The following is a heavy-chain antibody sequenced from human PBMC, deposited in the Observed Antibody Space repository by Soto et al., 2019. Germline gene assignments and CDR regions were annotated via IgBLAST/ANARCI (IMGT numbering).Heavy chain of an antibody. V-gene: IGHV2-5*02. CDR3: AHSRSGSYYFDY. CDR1: GFSLTTTGVG. Sequence: QITLKESGPTLVKPTQTLTLTCTVSGFSLTTTGVGVGCIRQPPGEALEWLAIIYWDDDKRYSPPLKSRVTSTQDTSKNPVVLTMTNMDPVDPATYSCAHSRSGSYYFDYWGQGTLVTVSS. CDR2: IYWDDDK. J-gene: IGHJ4*02.